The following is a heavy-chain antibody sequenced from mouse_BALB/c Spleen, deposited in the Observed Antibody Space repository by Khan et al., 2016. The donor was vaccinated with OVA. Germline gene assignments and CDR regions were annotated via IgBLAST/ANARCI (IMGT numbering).Heavy chain of an antibody. CDR3: ASELGRYDAMDY. V-gene: IGHV3-2*02. CDR1: GYSITRDYA. D-gene: IGHD4-1*01. CDR2: ITNSGST. J-gene: IGHJ4*01. Sequence: EVQLQESGPGLVKPSQSLSLTCTVTGYSITRDYAWNWIRQFPGNKLEWMGYITNSGSTNYNPSLQSRISITRDTSKNQFFLQLNSVTTDDTATYYCASELGRYDAMDYWGQGTSVTVSS.